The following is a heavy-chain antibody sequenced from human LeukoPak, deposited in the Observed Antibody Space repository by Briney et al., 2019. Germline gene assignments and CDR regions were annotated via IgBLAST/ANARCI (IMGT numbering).Heavy chain of an antibody. V-gene: IGHV4-59*08. CDR3: ARSYSSSYFYFDY. D-gene: IGHD6-13*01. CDR1: GGSISSCY. Sequence: SETLSLTCTVSGGSISSCYWSWIRQPPGEGLEWIGYIYYSGSTTYNPSLKSRVTISVDTSKNQFSLNLTSVIAADTAVYYCARSYSSSYFYFDYWGQGALVTVAS. J-gene: IGHJ4*02. CDR2: IYYSGST.